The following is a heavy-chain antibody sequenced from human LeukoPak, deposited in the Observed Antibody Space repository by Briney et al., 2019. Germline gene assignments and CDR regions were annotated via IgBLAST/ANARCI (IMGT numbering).Heavy chain of an antibody. CDR1: GFTVSSNY. CDR2: IYSGGST. Sequence: PGGSLRLSCAASGFTVSSNYMSWVRQAPGKGLEWVSVIYSGGSTYYADSVKGRFTISRDNSKNTLYLQMNSLRAEDTAVYYCAKPGGRFPYAFDIWGQGTMVTVSS. J-gene: IGHJ3*02. D-gene: IGHD6-19*01. CDR3: AKPGGRFPYAFDI. V-gene: IGHV3-53*01.